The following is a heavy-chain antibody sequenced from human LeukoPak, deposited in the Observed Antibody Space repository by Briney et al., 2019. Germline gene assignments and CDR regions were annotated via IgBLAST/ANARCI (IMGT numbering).Heavy chain of an antibody. CDR2: KNPNSGNT. CDR3: ARGDSSGWYLDY. J-gene: IGHJ4*02. CDR1: GYTFTSYD. D-gene: IGHD6-19*01. V-gene: IGHV1-8*01. Sequence: ASVKVSCKASGYTFTSYDINWVRQATGQGLEWMGWKNPNSGNTGYAQKFQGRVTMTRNTSISTAYMELSSLRSEDTAVYYCARGDSSGWYLDYWGQGTLVTVSS.